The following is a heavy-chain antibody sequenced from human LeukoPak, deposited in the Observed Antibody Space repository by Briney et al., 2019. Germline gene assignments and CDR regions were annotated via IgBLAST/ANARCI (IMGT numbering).Heavy chain of an antibody. CDR1: GFTFSSYW. D-gene: IGHD6-13*01. J-gene: IGHJ6*02. V-gene: IGHV3-7*01. CDR2: IKQDGSEK. Sequence: GGSLRLSCAASGFTFSSYWMSWVRQAPGKGLEWVANIKQDGSEKYYVDSVKGRFTISRDNSKNTLYLQMNSLRAEDTAVYYCAKDRVAAGDSFFYYYYGMDVWGQGTTVTVSS. CDR3: AKDRVAAGDSFFYYYYGMDV.